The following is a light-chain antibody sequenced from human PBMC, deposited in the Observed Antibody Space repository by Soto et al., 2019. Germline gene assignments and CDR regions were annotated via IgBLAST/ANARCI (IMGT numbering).Light chain of an antibody. J-gene: IGKJ1*01. Sequence: DIQMTQSPSTMSASVGDRVTITCRASQSITSWLAWYQQKPGKAPKLLIYDASSLENGVPSRFSGSGSGTVFTLTISSLQPDEYATYYCQQYNRYWTFGQGTKVEVK. V-gene: IGKV1-5*01. CDR1: QSITSW. CDR3: QQYNRYWT. CDR2: DAS.